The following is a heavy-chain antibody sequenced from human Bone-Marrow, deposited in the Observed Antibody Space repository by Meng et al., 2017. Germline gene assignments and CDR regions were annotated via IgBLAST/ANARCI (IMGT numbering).Heavy chain of an antibody. CDR3: ARLGYCSSTSCQNYYYYGMDV. J-gene: IGHJ6*02. CDR2: ISSSSSYI. V-gene: IGHV3-21*01. CDR1: GFTFSSYS. Sequence: GESLKISCAASGFTFSSYSMNWVRQAPGKGLEWVSSISSSSSYIYYADSVKGRFTISRDNAKNSLYLQMNSLRAEDTAVYYCARLGYCSSTSCQNYYYYGMDVWGQGTTVTGSS. D-gene: IGHD2-2*01.